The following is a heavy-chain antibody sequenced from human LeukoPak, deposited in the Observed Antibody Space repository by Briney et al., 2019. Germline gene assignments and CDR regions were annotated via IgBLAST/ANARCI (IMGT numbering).Heavy chain of an antibody. Sequence: ASVKVSCKASGYTFTSYYMHWVRQAPGQGLEWMGIINPSGGSTSYAQKFQGRVTMTRDTSTSTVYMELSSLRSEDTAVYYCASCLLLVDAFDIWGQGTMVTVSS. CDR3: ASCLLLVDAFDI. CDR2: INPSGGST. J-gene: IGHJ3*02. CDR1: GYTFTSYY. D-gene: IGHD5/OR15-5a*01. V-gene: IGHV1-46*01.